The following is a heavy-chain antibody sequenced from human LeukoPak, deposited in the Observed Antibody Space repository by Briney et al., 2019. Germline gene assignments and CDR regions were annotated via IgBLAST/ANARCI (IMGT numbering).Heavy chain of an antibody. CDR3: VRDDYLSY. D-gene: IGHD4-11*01. V-gene: IGHV3-74*03. J-gene: IGHJ4*02. CDR2: IRYDGGVT. CDR1: GLAISNFW. Sequence: PGGSLRLSCAASGLAISNFWMHWVRQAPGKGLVWVARIRYDGGVTMYADSVKGRFIIPRDNAKNTLYLQMDSLRVEDTAVYYCVRDDYLSYWGQGALVTVSS.